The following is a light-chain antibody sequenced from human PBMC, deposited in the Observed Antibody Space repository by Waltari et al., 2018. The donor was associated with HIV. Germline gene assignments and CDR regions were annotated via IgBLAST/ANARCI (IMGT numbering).Light chain of an antibody. J-gene: IGLJ3*02. CDR2: GNT. CDR1: SPNIGAGYD. Sequence: QSVLTQPPSVSGAPGQRVTISCTGSSPNIGAGYDVHWYQQLPGTAPKLLIDGNTNRPSGVSDRFSGSKSGTSASLAITGLQAEDEADYYCQSYDSRQSGFWVFGGGTTLTVL. V-gene: IGLV1-40*01. CDR3: QSYDSRQSGFWV.